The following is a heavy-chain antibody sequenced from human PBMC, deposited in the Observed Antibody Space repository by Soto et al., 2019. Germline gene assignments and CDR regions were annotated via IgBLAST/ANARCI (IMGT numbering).Heavy chain of an antibody. CDR1: GYTLTELS. CDR2: FDPEDGET. V-gene: IGHV1-24*01. Sequence: GASVKVSCKVSGYTLTELSMHWVRQAPGKGLEWMGGFDPEDGETIYAQKFQGRVTMTEDTSTDTAYMELSSLRSEDTAVYYCATAVLRYFDWLFIGYWGQGTLVTVSS. J-gene: IGHJ4*02. D-gene: IGHD3-9*01. CDR3: ATAVLRYFDWLFIGY.